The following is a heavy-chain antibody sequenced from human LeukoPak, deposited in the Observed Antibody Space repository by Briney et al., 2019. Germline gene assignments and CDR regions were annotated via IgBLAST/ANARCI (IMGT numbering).Heavy chain of an antibody. Sequence: ASVKVSCKASGFTFTSSAVQWVRQARGQRLEWIGWIVVGSGNTNYAQKFQERVTITRAMSTSTAYMELSSLRSEDTAVYYCAAATVWFGELTSLFDYWGQGTLVTVSS. V-gene: IGHV1-58*01. CDR3: AAATVWFGELTSLFDY. CDR1: GFTFTSSA. J-gene: IGHJ4*02. CDR2: IVVGSGNT. D-gene: IGHD3-10*01.